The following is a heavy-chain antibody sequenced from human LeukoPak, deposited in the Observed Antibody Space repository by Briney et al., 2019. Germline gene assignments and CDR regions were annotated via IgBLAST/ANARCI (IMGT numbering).Heavy chain of an antibody. Sequence: GGSLRLPCAASGFTFSSYSMNWVRQTPGKGLEWVSSISSSSSYIYYADSVKGRFTVSRDNAKNSLYLQMNTLRADDTAVYYCAGDSTRWFSPSDHWGQGMLVTVSS. D-gene: IGHD6-13*01. CDR2: ISSSSSYI. CDR1: GFTFSSYS. V-gene: IGHV3-21*01. J-gene: IGHJ4*02. CDR3: AGDSTRWFSPSDH.